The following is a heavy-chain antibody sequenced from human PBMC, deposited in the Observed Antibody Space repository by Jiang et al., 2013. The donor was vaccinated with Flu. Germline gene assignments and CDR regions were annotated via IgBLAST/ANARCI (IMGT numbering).Heavy chain of an antibody. Sequence: YADSVKGRFTISRDNSKNTLYLQMNSLRAEDTAVYYCAKKFDTTTLGYFDLWGRGTLVTVSS. CDR3: AKKFDTTTLGYFDL. D-gene: IGHD5-18*01. J-gene: IGHJ2*01. V-gene: IGHV3-23*01.